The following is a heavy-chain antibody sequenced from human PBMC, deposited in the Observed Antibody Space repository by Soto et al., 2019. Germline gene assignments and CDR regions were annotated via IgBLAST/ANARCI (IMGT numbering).Heavy chain of an antibody. CDR2: ISYDGSNK. CDR1: GFTFSSYA. CDR3: ASTVDI. Sequence: QVQLVESGGGVVQPGRSLRLSCAASGFTFSSYAMHWVRQAPGKGLEWVAVISYDGSNKYYADSVKGRFTISRDNSKNTLYLQMNSLRADDTAVYYCASTVDIWGQGTMVTVSS. V-gene: IGHV3-30-3*01. J-gene: IGHJ3*02.